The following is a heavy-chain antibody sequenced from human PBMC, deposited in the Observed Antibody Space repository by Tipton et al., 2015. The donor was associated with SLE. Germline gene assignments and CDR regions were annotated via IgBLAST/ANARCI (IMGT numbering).Heavy chain of an antibody. D-gene: IGHD3-3*01. Sequence: LRLSCAVYGGSFSGYHWSWIRQPPGKGLEWIGEINHSGSATYNPSLKSRVTISLDTSKNQFSLKLRSVTAADTAVYYCARGGYDFWSGPGNYWGQGIMVTVSS. CDR3: ARGGYDFWSGPGNY. CDR1: GGSFSGYH. CDR2: INHSGSA. V-gene: IGHV4-34*01. J-gene: IGHJ4*02.